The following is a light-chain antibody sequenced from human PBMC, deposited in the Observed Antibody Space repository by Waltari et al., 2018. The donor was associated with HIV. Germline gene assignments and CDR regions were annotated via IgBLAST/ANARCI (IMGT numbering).Light chain of an antibody. CDR3: ASYTVNSTGV. CDR2: DVN. J-gene: IGLJ1*01. V-gene: IGLV2-14*03. Sequence: QSALSQPASVSASPGQSVAFSSSDSPSAVARPNFFSWYQQHPDRAPTLILFDVNNRPSGISDRFSGSKSGTTASLTISTVRTDDEADYYCASYTVNSTGVFGTGTKLSVL. CDR1: PSAVARPNF.